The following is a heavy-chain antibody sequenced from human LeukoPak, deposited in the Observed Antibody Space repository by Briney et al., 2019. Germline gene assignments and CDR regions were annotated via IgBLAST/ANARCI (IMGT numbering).Heavy chain of an antibody. CDR1: GYKLTNNW. J-gene: IGHJ4*02. CDR3: ARAPPDSTGFGIDY. V-gene: IGHV5-51*01. CDR2: IYPGDSDT. Sequence: GESLKISCKISGYKLTNNWIGWVRQMPGKGLEWMGIIYPGDSDTRYSPSFQGQVTISADKSISTAYLQWSSLKASDTAMYYCARAPPDSTGFGIDYWGQGTLVTVSS. D-gene: IGHD4-11*01.